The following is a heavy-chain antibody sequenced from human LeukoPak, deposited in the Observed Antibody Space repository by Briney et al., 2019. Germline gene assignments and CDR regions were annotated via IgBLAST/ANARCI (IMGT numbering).Heavy chain of an antibody. V-gene: IGHV3-66*01. CDR3: ARDA. J-gene: IGHJ5*02. Sequence: GGSLRLSCAASGCTVSSNHRGWVRQARGKGLEWGSVMCSGGSTYYADSVKGRFTISRDNSNNTLYLQMNSLRAEDTAVYYCARDAWGQGTLVTVSS. CDR1: GCTVSSNH. CDR2: MCSGGST.